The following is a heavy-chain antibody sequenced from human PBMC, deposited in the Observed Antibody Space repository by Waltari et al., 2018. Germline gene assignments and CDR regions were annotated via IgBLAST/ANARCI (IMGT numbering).Heavy chain of an antibody. Sequence: QVQLVQSGAEVKKPGASVKVSCQASGYTFTGYYMHWVRPAPGQGLEWMGRTNPNSGGTNYAKKVQGRVTMTRDTSISIAYMERSRLGADDTAVYYGARDSSGGGWELRGGIDYWGQGTLVTVSS. CDR2: TNPNSGGT. J-gene: IGHJ4*02. CDR1: GYTFTGYY. D-gene: IGHD1-26*01. V-gene: IGHV1-2*06. CDR3: ARDSSGGGWELRGGIDY.